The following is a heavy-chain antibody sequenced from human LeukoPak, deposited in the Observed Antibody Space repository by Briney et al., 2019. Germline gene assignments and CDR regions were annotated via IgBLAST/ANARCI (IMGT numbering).Heavy chain of an antibody. CDR2: IYYSGST. CDR1: GGSICGYY. Sequence: SETLSLTCTVSGGSICGYYWSWIRQPPGKGLEWIGDIYYSGSTNYNPSLKSRHTISVDTSKNQFSLKLSSVTAADTAVYYCARSTSRIGLFDPWGQETLVTVSS. CDR3: ARSTSRIGLFDP. J-gene: IGHJ5*02. V-gene: IGHV4-59*01.